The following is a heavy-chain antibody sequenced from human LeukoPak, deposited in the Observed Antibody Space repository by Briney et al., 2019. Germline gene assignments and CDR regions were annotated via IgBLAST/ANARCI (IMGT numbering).Heavy chain of an antibody. D-gene: IGHD4-11*01. CDR3: ARGVSYSNYSGNFDY. Sequence: SETLSLTCAVYGGSFSGYYWSWIRQPPGKGLEWIGEINHSGSTNYNPSLKSRVTISVDTSKNQFSLRLSSVTAADTAVYYCARGVSYSNYSGNFDYWGQGTLVTVSS. V-gene: IGHV4-34*01. CDR2: INHSGST. CDR1: GGSFSGYY. J-gene: IGHJ4*02.